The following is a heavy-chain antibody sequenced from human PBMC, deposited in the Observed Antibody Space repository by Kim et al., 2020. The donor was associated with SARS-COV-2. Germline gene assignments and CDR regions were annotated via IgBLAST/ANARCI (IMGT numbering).Heavy chain of an antibody. V-gene: IGHV4-39*07. D-gene: IGHD1-26*01. J-gene: IGHJ4*02. CDR3: ACNVGSTPDYYFDY. Sequence: SNPSLKSRVTISGDTSKNQFSVNRRSVTASDTAVYYCACNVGSTPDYYFDYWGRGALVTVSS.